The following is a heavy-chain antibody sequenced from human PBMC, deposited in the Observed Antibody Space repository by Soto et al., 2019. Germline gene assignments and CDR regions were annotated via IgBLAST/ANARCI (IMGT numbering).Heavy chain of an antibody. Sequence: QVQLQESGPGLVKPSETLSLTCTVSGGSISSYYWSWIRQPPGKGLEWIGYIHHSGSTNYNPSLKSRVTISVDTSKHQFSLKLSAVTAADTAVYYWARDLGVRGVIRGPDYYDGMDVWGQGTTVTVSS. CDR3: ARDLGVRGVIRGPDYYDGMDV. D-gene: IGHD3-10*01. CDR1: GGSISSYY. J-gene: IGHJ6*02. V-gene: IGHV4-59*01. CDR2: IHHSGST.